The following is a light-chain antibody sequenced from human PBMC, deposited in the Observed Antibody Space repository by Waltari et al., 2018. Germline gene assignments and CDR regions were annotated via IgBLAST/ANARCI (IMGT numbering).Light chain of an antibody. CDR2: GGS. J-gene: IGLJ3*02. CDR1: SSDVGGYNL. CDR3: CSYTTSITWV. Sequence: QSALTQPASVSGSPGQSITISCTGTSSDVGGYNLVSWYQQHPGTSPKLIIYGGSKRPSGVSNRFSRSKSGNTASLTISGLQAEDEAAYYCCSYTTSITWVFGGGTKLTVL. V-gene: IGLV2-23*01.